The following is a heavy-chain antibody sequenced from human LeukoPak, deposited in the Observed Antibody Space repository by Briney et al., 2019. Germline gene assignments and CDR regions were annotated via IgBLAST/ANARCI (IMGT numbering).Heavy chain of an antibody. V-gene: IGHV1-18*01. CDR3: AREVSVSPFDY. CDR1: GYTFTSYG. D-gene: IGHD5/OR15-5a*01. J-gene: IGHJ4*02. Sequence: ASVKVSCKATGYTFTSYGISWVRQAPGQGLEWMGWISAYNGNTNYVQKLQGRVTMTRDTSTSTVYMELSSLRSEDTAVYYCAREVSVSPFDYWGQGTLVTVSS. CDR2: ISAYNGNT.